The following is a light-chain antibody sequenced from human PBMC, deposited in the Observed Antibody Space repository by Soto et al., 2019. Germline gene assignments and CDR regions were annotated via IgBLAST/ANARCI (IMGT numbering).Light chain of an antibody. Sequence: QSALTQPASVSGSPGQSITISCTGTSSDVGGYNYVSWYQQHPGKVPKLMIYDVSNRPSGVSNRFSGSKSGNTASLTISGLQAHDEADYYCSSYTSSSTVVFGGGTKLTVL. J-gene: IGLJ2*01. CDR1: SSDVGGYNY. CDR2: DVS. CDR3: SSYTSSSTVV. V-gene: IGLV2-14*03.